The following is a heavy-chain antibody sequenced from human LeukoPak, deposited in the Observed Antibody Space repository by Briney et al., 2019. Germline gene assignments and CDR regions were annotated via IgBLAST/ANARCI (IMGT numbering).Heavy chain of an antibody. CDR2: IKQDGSEK. J-gene: IGHJ4*02. Sequence: GGSLRLSCAASGFTFSSYWMSGVRQAPGKGLEWVANIKQDGSEKYYVDSVKGRFTISRDNTKNSLYLQMNRLRGEDTAVYYCAIDPHYWGQGTLVTVSS. CDR1: GFTFSSYW. CDR3: AIDPHY. V-gene: IGHV3-7*01.